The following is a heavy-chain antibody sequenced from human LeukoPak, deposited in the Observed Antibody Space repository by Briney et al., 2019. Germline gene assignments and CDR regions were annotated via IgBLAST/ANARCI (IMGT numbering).Heavy chain of an antibody. D-gene: IGHD6-19*01. J-gene: IGHJ4*02. CDR3: AREGSVDDFNY. CDR2: ITKTSNER. CDR1: GFSLSDYE. Sequence: GGSLRLSCAVSGFSLSDYEWNWVRQPPGKGREGVSYITKTSNERYYADSVKGRFTISRDNPKNSLYLLMNSLGVEDTAVYYCAREGSVDDFNYWGQGIQVTVSS. V-gene: IGHV3-48*03.